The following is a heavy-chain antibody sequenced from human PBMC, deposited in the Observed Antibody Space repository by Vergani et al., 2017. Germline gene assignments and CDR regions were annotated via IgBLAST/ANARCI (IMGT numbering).Heavy chain of an antibody. V-gene: IGHV4-39*01. Sequence: QLQLQESGPGLVKPSETLSLTCTVSGGSISSSSYYWGWIRQPPGKGLEWIGSIYYSGTTYYNPSLKSRVTISVDTSKNQFSLKLSSVTAADTAVYYCARLRRQLVHLWGQGTLVTVSS. J-gene: IGHJ4*02. CDR2: IYYSGTT. D-gene: IGHD6-6*01. CDR3: ARLRRQLVHL. CDR1: GGSISSSSYY.